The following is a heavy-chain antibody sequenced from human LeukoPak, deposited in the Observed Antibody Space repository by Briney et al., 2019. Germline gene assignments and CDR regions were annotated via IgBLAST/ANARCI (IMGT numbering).Heavy chain of an antibody. CDR3: ARNVVGDCSSTSCYTDY. CDR1: GYTFTSYG. D-gene: IGHD2-2*02. J-gene: IGHJ4*02. V-gene: IGHV1-18*01. CDR2: ISAYNGNT. Sequence: GASVKVSCKASGYTFTSYGISWVRQAPGQGLEWMGWISAYNGNTNYAQKLQGRVTMTTDTSTSTAYMELRSLRSDDTAVYYCARNVVGDCSSTSCYTDYWGQGTLVTVSS.